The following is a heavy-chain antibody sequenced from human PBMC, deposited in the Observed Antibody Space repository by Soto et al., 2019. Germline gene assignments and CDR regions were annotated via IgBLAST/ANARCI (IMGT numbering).Heavy chain of an antibody. CDR1: GFSLSTSGVG. Sequence: SGPTLVNPTQTLTLTCTFSGFSLSTSGVGVGWIRQPPGKALDWLALIYWNDDKLYSPSLKSRLTVSKDTSKNQVVLTMTNMDPVDTATYYCAHRGLYNWNDYYHYGMDVCGQGTSVPGSS. J-gene: IGHJ6*02. CDR2: IYWNDDK. V-gene: IGHV2-5*01. CDR3: AHRGLYNWNDYYHYGMDV. D-gene: IGHD1-20*01.